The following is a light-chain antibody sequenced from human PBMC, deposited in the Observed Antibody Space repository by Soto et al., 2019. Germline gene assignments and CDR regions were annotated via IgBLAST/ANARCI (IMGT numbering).Light chain of an antibody. J-gene: IGKJ4*01. Sequence: EIVLTQSPATLSLSLGERATLSCRASQNINTYLVWYQQKPGQSPRLLIYDASKRATGIPDRFSGSGSGTDLTLTICSLAPEDFALYYCQQRSTWPRVFGGGTKVEIK. V-gene: IGKV3-11*01. CDR3: QQRSTWPRV. CDR1: QNINTY. CDR2: DAS.